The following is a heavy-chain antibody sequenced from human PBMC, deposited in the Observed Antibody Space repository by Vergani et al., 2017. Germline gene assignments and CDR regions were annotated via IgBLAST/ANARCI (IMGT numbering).Heavy chain of an antibody. V-gene: IGHV4-30-4*08. D-gene: IGHD1-26*01. CDR2: IYYSGST. CDR3: ARERGSGSYYDFDY. J-gene: IGHJ4*02. Sequence: QLQESGPGLVKPSATLSLTCSVSGASIRSSNYYWGWIRQPPGKGLEWIGYIYYSGSTYYNPSLKSRVTISVDTSKNQFSLKLSSVTAADTAVYYCARERGSGSYYDFDYWGQGTLVTVSS. CDR1: GASIRSSNYY.